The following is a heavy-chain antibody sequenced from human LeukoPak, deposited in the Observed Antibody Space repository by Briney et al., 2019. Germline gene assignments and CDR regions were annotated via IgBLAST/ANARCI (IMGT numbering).Heavy chain of an antibody. D-gene: IGHD6-13*01. Sequence: GGSLRLSCAVSGFTVTNDYMDWVHQAPGKGLEWVSIIYSGGSTYYADSVKGRFTISRDSSNNTLSLQMSNLRADDSGLYYCATDVRSSPLGFWGHGTLVTVSS. V-gene: IGHV3-66*01. CDR1: GFTVTNDY. J-gene: IGHJ4*01. CDR2: IYSGGST. CDR3: ATDVRSSPLGF.